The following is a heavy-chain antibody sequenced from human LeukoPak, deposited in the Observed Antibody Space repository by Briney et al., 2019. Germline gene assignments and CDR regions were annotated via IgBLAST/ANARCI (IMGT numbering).Heavy chain of an antibody. CDR2: IYTSGST. CDR1: GDSISNYY. Sequence: SETLSLTCAVSGDSISNYYWSWIRQPAGKGLEWIGRIYTSGSTNYNPSLKSRVTMSVDTSKNQFSLKLSSVTAADTAVYYCARVSLVRGAPDYYFDYWDQGTLVTVSS. CDR3: ARVSLVRGAPDYYFDY. D-gene: IGHD3-10*01. V-gene: IGHV4-4*07. J-gene: IGHJ4*02.